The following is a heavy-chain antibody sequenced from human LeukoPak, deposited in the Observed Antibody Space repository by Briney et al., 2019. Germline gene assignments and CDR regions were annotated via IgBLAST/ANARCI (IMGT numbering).Heavy chain of an antibody. CDR1: GFTFSRYG. D-gene: IGHD5-12*01. V-gene: IGHV3-33*01. CDR2: IWYNGGNE. CDR3: ARHSGYDRDYYYYTMDV. J-gene: IGHJ6*02. Sequence: GGSLRLSCAASGFTFSRYGMHWVRQAPGKGLEWVAVIWYNGGNEYYADSVKGRFTISRDNSKNTLYLQMNSLRAEDTAVYYCARHSGYDRDYYYYTMDVWGQGTTVTVSS.